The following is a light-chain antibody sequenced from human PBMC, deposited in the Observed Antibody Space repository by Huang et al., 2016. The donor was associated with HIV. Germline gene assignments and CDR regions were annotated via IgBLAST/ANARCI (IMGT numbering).Light chain of an antibody. CDR3: QQYDESPFN. V-gene: IGKV3-20*01. CDR1: QSVTIKY. CDR2: GAS. J-gene: IGKJ3*01. Sequence: EIVLTQSPGTLSLSPGESATLSCRASQSVTIKYLAWSQQQPGQSPRLLIYGASSSATGIPDRFSGSGSGTDFTLTISRLEPEDFAVYYCQQYDESPFNFGPGTKVDIK.